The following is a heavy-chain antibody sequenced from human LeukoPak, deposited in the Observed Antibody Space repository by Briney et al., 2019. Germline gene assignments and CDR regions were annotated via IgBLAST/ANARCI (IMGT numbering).Heavy chain of an antibody. D-gene: IGHD1-26*01. J-gene: IGHJ4*02. CDR2: ISAYNGNT. Sequence: WISAYNGNTNYAQKLQGRVTMTTDTSTSTAYMELRSLRSDDTAVYYCARDYKEWELLLDYWGQGTLVTVSS. CDR3: ARDYKEWELLLDY. V-gene: IGHV1-18*01.